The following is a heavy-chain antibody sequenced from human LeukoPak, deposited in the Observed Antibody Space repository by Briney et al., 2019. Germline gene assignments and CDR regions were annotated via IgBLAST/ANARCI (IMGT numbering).Heavy chain of an antibody. CDR2: LSGDGETT. CDR3: ARGGTVSRYFGLLDY. J-gene: IGHJ4*02. V-gene: IGHV3-43*02. CDR1: GFPFDDFA. D-gene: IGHD3-9*01. Sequence: PGGSLRLSCAASGFPFDDFAMHWVRQAPGKGLEWVSLLSGDGETTYHADSVKGRFSMSRDNRRNSLFLQMNSLRTDDTAFYYCARGGTVSRYFGLLDYWGQGTLVTVSS.